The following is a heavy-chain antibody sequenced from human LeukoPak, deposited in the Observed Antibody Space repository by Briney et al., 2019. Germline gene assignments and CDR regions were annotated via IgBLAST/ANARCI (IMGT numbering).Heavy chain of an antibody. V-gene: IGHV3-30*04. D-gene: IGHD1-1*01. CDR3: ASNWNRDY. Sequence: GGSLRLSCAASGFTFSSYAIHWVRQAPGKGLEWVAVISYDGSNKYYADSVKGRFTISRDNSKNTLYLQMNSLRAEDTAVYYCASNWNRDYWPQGTLVTVSS. CDR2: ISYDGSNK. J-gene: IGHJ4*02. CDR1: GFTFSSYA.